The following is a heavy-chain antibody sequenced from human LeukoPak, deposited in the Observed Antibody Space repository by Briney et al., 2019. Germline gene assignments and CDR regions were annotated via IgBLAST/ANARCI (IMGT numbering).Heavy chain of an antibody. J-gene: IGHJ4*02. Sequence: PGGSLRLSCAASGFTFSSYAMHWVRQAPGKGLEYVSAISSNGGSTYYANSVKGRFTISRDNSKNTLYLQMGSLRAEDMAVHYCARGFSGSYYIEAYYFDYWGQGTLVTVSS. V-gene: IGHV3-64*01. CDR1: GFTFSSYA. D-gene: IGHD1-26*01. CDR3: ARGFSGSYYIEAYYFDY. CDR2: ISSNGGST.